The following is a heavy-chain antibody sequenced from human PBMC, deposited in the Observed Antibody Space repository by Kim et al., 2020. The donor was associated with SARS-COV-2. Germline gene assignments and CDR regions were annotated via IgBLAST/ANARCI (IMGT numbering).Heavy chain of an antibody. D-gene: IGHD3-10*01. CDR3: ARVGTMVRGVIIRWIHAFDI. Sequence: RVTISVDTSKNQFSLKLSSVTAADTAVYYCARVGTMVRGVIIRWIHAFDIWGQGTMVTVSS. V-gene: IGHV4-34*01. J-gene: IGHJ3*02.